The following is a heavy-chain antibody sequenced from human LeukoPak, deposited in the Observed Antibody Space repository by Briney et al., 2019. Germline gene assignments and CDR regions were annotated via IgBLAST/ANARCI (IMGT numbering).Heavy chain of an antibody. CDR1: GFMFSSYW. J-gene: IGHJ6*03. V-gene: IGHV3-7*01. D-gene: IGHD1-26*01. Sequence: GGSLRLSCAASGFMFSSYWMSWVRQAPGKGLEWVADIKEDGSEKSYVDSVKGRFTVSRDNAKNSLYLQMNSLRAEDTAVYYCARDPYSGSYGADYYYYMDVWGKGTTVTISS. CDR2: IKEDGSEK. CDR3: ARDPYSGSYGADYYYYMDV.